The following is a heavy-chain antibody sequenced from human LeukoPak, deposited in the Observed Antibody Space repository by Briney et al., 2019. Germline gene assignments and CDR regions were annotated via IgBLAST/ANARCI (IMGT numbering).Heavy chain of an antibody. CDR3: AELGITMIGGV. CDR1: AFTFSSFE. J-gene: IGHJ6*04. V-gene: IGHV3-48*03. Sequence: GGSLRLSCAASAFTFSSFEMNWVRQAPGEGREWVSYISRSGGTKHYTDSVKGRLTVSRDNAKNSLYLKMNSLRAEDTAVYYCAELGITMIGGVWGKGTTVTISS. D-gene: IGHD3-10*02. CDR2: ISRSGGTK.